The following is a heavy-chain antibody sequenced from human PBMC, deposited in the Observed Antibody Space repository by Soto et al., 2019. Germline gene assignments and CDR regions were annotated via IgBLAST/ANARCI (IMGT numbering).Heavy chain of an antibody. CDR3: ARGLYGDYSWEASDI. V-gene: IGHV4-59*01. Sequence: QVQLQESGPGLVKPSETLSLTCTVSGGSISTYYWSWIRQLPGKGLDCIGYVYNSVYTHYKPALTCRVTISVDTSKNQFSLKLTSVTAADTAVYYCARGLYGDYSWEASDIWGQGTMVTVSS. J-gene: IGHJ3*02. CDR1: GGSISTYY. CDR2: VYNSVYT. D-gene: IGHD4-17*01.